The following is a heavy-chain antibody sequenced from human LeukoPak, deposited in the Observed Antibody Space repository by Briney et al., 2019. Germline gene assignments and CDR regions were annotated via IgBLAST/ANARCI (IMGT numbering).Heavy chain of an antibody. CDR2: IGTAGDT. J-gene: IGHJ3*02. D-gene: IGHD1-1*01. CDR3: ARGTGTTYDDAFDI. CDR1: GFTFSSYD. V-gene: IGHV3-13*01. Sequence: GGSLRLSCAPSGFTFSSYDMHWVRQAAGKGLEWVSAIGTAGDTYYPGSVKGRFTISRENAKNSLYLQMNSLRAGDTAVYYCARGTGTTYDDAFDIWGQGTMVTVSS.